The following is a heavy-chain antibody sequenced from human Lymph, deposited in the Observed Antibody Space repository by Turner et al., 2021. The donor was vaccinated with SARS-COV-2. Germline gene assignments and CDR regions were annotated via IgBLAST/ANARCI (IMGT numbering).Heavy chain of an antibody. Sequence: EVQVVESGGGVVKPGGSVRPSCAAYGCTLSSYSMNWVRQAPGKGLELVSSISSSSSYIYYTDSVKCRFTISRDNAKNSLFLQMNSLRAEDTAVYYCARSERGRADCWSGYYPSPLDYWGQGTLVTVSS. CDR1: GCTLSSYS. J-gene: IGHJ4*02. V-gene: IGHV3-21*01. CDR3: ARSERGRADCWSGYYPSPLDY. D-gene: IGHD3-3*01. CDR2: ISSSSSYI.